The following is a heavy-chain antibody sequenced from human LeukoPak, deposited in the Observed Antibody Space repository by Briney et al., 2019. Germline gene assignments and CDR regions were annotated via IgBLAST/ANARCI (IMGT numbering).Heavy chain of an antibody. CDR3: ARGFVLGAAKNYFDY. CDR1: GFTFTNYA. Sequence: GRSLRLSCAASGFTFTNYALHWVRQNPGKGLEWVAVISYDGTNKFYADSVKGRFTISRDNSKNTLSLQMNSLRAEDTALYYCARGFVLGAAKNYFDYWGQGALVTVSS. J-gene: IGHJ4*02. D-gene: IGHD2-21*02. V-gene: IGHV3-30-3*01. CDR2: ISYDGTNK.